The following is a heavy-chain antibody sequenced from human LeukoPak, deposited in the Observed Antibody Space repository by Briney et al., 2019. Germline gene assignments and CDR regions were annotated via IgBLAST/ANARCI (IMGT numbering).Heavy chain of an antibody. CDR1: GYTFTGYG. D-gene: IGHD3-22*01. J-gene: IGHJ4*02. Sequence: GASVKVSCKASGYTFTGYGISWVRQAPGQGLEWMGWISAYNGNTNYAQKLQGRVTMTTDTSTSTAYMELRSLRSDDTAVYYCARVAAYYYDSSGYRPLWYFDYWGQGTLVTVSS. CDR2: ISAYNGNT. V-gene: IGHV1-18*01. CDR3: ARVAAYYYDSSGYRPLWYFDY.